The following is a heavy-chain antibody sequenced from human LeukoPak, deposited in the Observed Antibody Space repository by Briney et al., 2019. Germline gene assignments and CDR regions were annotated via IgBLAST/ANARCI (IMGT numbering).Heavy chain of an antibody. CDR1: GFTFSSYA. CDR2: IKQDGSEK. J-gene: IGHJ4*02. V-gene: IGHV3-7*03. CDR3: ARDDFKQW. D-gene: IGHD2-21*02. Sequence: GGSLRLSCAASGFTFSSYAMSWVRQAPGKGLEWVANIKQDGSEKYYVDSVKGRFTISRDNAKNSLYLQMNSLRAEDTAVYYCARDDFKQWWGQGTLVTVSS.